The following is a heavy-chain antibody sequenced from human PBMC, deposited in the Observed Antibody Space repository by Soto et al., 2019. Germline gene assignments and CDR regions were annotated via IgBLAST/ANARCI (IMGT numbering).Heavy chain of an antibody. CDR1: GFTFSSYA. Sequence: PGGSLRLSCAASGFTFSSYAMSWVRQAPGKGLEWVSAISGSGGSTYYADSVKGRFTISRDNSKNTLYLQMNSLRAEDTAVYYCAKASAERWLQFPSFDYWGRGTLVTVSS. J-gene: IGHJ4*02. D-gene: IGHD5-12*01. V-gene: IGHV3-23*01. CDR2: ISGSGGST. CDR3: AKASAERWLQFPSFDY.